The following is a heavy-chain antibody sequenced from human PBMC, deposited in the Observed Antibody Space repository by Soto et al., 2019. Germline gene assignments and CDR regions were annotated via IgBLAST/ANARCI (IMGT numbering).Heavy chain of an antibody. Sequence: GASVKVSCKASGYTFTSYDINWVRQATGQGLEWMGWMNPNSGNTGYAQKFQGRVTMTRNTSISTAYMELSSLRSEDTAVYYCARGQQDIVVVPAATTNYYYYGMDVWG. CDR1: GYTFTSYD. CDR3: ARGQQDIVVVPAATTNYYYYGMDV. V-gene: IGHV1-8*01. CDR2: MNPNSGNT. J-gene: IGHJ6*02. D-gene: IGHD2-2*01.